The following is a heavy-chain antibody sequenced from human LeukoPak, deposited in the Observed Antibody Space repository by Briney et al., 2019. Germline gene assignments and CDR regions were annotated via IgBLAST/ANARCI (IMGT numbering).Heavy chain of an antibody. CDR1: GGTFSSYA. J-gene: IGHJ4*02. CDR3: ASSGYYRHYFDY. CDR2: ISPIFGTA. Sequence: SVKVSCKASGGTFSSYAISWVRQAPGQGLEWMGGISPIFGTANYAQKFRGRVTITADESTSTAYMELSSLRSEDTAVYYCASSGYYRHYFDYWGQGTLVTVSS. D-gene: IGHD3-22*01. V-gene: IGHV1-69*01.